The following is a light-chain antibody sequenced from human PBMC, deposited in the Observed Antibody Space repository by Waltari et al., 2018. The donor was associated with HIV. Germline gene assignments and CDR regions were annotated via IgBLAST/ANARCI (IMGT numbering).Light chain of an antibody. Sequence: EIVLTQSPGTLSLSLGETATVSCRASQRFSSNSLALYRKKDGQAPRRLIYGASSRATGIPDRFSGRCSGTAFTHTISRLEPEDFAVYYCRQYGSSPPTFGQATRLEL. V-gene: IGKV3-20*01. J-gene: IGKJ5*01. CDR1: QRFSSNS. CDR2: GAS. CDR3: RQYGSSPPT.